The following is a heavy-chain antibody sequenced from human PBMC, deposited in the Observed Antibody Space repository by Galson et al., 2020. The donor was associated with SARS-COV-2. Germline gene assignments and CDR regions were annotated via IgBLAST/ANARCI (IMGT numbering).Heavy chain of an antibody. V-gene: IGHV3-33*01. CDR3: ARDFRIAAVGIPNSYYYYMDV. CDR1: GFTFNNYG. D-gene: IGHD6-13*01. J-gene: IGHJ6*03. Sequence: GGSLRLSCAASGFTFNNYGMHWVRQAPGKGLEWVAVIWYDGSNKYYADSVKGRFTISRDNSKNTLYLQMNSMRAEDTAVYYCARDFRIAAVGIPNSYYYYMDVWGKGTTVTVSS. CDR2: IWYDGSNK.